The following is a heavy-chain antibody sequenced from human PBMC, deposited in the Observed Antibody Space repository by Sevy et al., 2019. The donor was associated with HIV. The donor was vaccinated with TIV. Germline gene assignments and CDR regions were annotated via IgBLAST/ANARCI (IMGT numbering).Heavy chain of an antibody. J-gene: IGHJ5*02. D-gene: IGHD2-2*01. Sequence: GGSLRLSCAASGFTFSGSAMHWVRQASGKGLEWVGRIRSKANSYATAYAASVKGRFTISRDDSKNTAYLQMNSLKTEDTAVYYCTSLVVVPAAPGDWFDPWGQGTLVTASS. V-gene: IGHV3-73*01. CDR2: IRSKANSYAT. CDR3: TSLVVVPAAPGDWFDP. CDR1: GFTFSGSA.